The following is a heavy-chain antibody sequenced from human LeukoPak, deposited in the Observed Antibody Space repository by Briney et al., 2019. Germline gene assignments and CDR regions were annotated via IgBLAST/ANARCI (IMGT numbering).Heavy chain of an antibody. CDR1: GGSISSSSYY. CDR3: ARENVLLWFGELLDPFDY. V-gene: IGHV4-39*07. Sequence: SETLSLTCTVSGGSISSSSYYWGWIRQPPGKGLEWIGSIYYSGSTYYNPSLKSRVTISVDTSKNQFSLKLSSVTAADTAVYYCARENVLLWFGELLDPFDYWGQGTLVTVSS. J-gene: IGHJ4*02. D-gene: IGHD3-10*01. CDR2: IYYSGST.